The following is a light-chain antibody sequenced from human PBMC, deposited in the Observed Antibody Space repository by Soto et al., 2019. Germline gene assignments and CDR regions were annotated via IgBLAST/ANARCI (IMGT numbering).Light chain of an antibody. CDR2: WAS. V-gene: IGKV4-1*01. CDR1: QSVLYSSDNKNY. J-gene: IGKJ4*01. Sequence: DIVMNQSPDSLAVSLGERATINCKSSQSVLYSSDNKNYLAWYQQKPGHPPKLLIYWASTRDSGVPDRFSGSGYGADFTLTISSLQAEDVEVYYCQQYYPTLTFGGGTKVEIK. CDR3: QQYYPTLT.